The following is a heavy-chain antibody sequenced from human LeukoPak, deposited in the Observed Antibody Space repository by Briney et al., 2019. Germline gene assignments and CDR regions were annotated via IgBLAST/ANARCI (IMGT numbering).Heavy chain of an antibody. D-gene: IGHD1-7*01. Sequence: GGSLRLSCAPSGFAFSTYGVHWVRQAPGKGLEWLAVISYDGSNKNYADSVKGRFTISRDNSKNTLYLQMNSLRAEDTAMYYCAKDLAWNFCVDYWGQGTLVTVSS. V-gene: IGHV3-30*18. J-gene: IGHJ4*02. CDR2: ISYDGSNK. CDR1: GFAFSTYG. CDR3: AKDLAWNFCVDY.